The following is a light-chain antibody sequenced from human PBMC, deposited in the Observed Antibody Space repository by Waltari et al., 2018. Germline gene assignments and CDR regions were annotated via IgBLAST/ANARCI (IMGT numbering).Light chain of an antibody. CDR3: CSYAGSCVV. Sequence: QSALTQPRSVSGSPGQSVTISCTGTSRDVGGDSYVSWYQQHPGKAPKLMIYDVSKRPAGVPDRFSGSKSGTTASLTISGLQAEDEADYYCCSYAGSCVVFGGGTKLTVL. V-gene: IGLV2-11*01. CDR1: SRDVGGDSY. J-gene: IGLJ2*01. CDR2: DVS.